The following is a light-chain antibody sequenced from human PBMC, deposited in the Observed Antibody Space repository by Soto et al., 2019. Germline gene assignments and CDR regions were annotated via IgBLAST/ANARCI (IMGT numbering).Light chain of an antibody. J-gene: IGKJ1*01. CDR3: HQYGNSPWT. CDR2: GAS. CDR1: QSVRNSY. Sequence: EVVLTQSPGTLSLSPGERATLSCRASQSVRNSYLAWYQQKPGQAPRLLIYGASSRATGIPDRFSGSGSGTDFTLTISRLEPEDFAVYHCHQYGNSPWTFGQGTKVGIK. V-gene: IGKV3-20*01.